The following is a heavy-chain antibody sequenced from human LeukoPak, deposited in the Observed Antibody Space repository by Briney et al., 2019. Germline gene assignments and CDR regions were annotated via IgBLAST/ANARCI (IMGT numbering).Heavy chain of an antibody. CDR1: GGSISSGDYY. J-gene: IGHJ4*02. CDR3: ARRVITIFGVVIFDY. V-gene: IGHV4-30-4*08. CDR2: IYYSGST. Sequence: SETLSLTCTVSGGSISSGDYYWSWIRQPPGKGLEWIRYIYYSGSTYYNPSLKSRVTISVDTSKNQFSLKLSSVTAADTAVYYCARRVITIFGVVIFDYWGQGTLVTVSS. D-gene: IGHD3-3*01.